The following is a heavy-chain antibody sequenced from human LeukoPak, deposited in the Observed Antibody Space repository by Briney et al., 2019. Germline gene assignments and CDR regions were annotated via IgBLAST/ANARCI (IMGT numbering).Heavy chain of an antibody. CDR1: GGSISSGGYS. Sequence: PSETLSLTCAVSGGSISSGGYSWSWIRQPPGKGLVWIGYIYHSGSTYYNPSLKSRVTISVDRSKNQFSLKLSSVTAADTAVYYCARLDIVVVPAATTYYYYYGMDVWGQGTTVTVSS. J-gene: IGHJ6*02. CDR2: IYHSGST. D-gene: IGHD2-2*03. V-gene: IGHV4-30-2*01. CDR3: ARLDIVVVPAATTYYYYYGMDV.